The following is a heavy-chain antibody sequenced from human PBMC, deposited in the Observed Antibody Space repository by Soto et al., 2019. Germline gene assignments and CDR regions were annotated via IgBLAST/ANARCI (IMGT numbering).Heavy chain of an antibody. V-gene: IGHV5-51*01. CDR3: ARHTGNHYGSSSAYFDY. Sequence: GESLKISCKGSGYSFTSYWIGGVRQMPGKGLEWRGIIYPSDSDTKYSPSFQGQVTISADKSISTAYLQWSGLKASDTAMYYCARHTGNHYGSSSAYFDYWGQGTLVTVSS. D-gene: IGHD6-6*01. CDR2: IYPSDSDT. J-gene: IGHJ4*02. CDR1: GYSFTSYW.